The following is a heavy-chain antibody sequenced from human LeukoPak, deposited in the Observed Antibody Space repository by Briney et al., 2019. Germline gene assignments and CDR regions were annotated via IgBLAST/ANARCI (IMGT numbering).Heavy chain of an antibody. CDR3: ARGSLEWLSKPRYFDY. D-gene: IGHD3-3*01. Sequence: SETLSLTCTVSGGSISSSSYYWGWIRQPPGKGLEWIGSIYYSRNTYYNPSLKSRVTISVDRSKNQFSLKLSSVTAADTAVYYCARGSLEWLSKPRYFDYWGQGTLVTVSS. J-gene: IGHJ4*02. CDR1: GGSISSSSYY. CDR2: IYYSRNT. V-gene: IGHV4-39*07.